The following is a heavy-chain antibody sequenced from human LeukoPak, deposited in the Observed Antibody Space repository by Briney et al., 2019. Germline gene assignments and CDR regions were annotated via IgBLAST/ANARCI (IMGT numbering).Heavy chain of an antibody. V-gene: IGHV3-21*01. CDR3: AREPDCSGGSCYSNFDY. D-gene: IGHD2-15*01. CDR1: GFTFSSYS. J-gene: IGHJ4*02. CDR2: ISSSSSYI. Sequence: GGSLRLSCAASGFTFSSYSMNWVRQAPGKGLEWVSSISSSSSYIYYADSVKGRFTISRDNAKNSPYLQMNSLRAEDTAVYYCAREPDCSGGSCYSNFDYWGQGTLVTVSS.